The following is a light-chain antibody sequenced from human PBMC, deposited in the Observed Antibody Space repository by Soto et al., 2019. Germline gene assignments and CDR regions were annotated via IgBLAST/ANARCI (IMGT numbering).Light chain of an antibody. V-gene: IGLV1-40*01. CDR2: GNS. CDR3: QSYDSSPPFYV. J-gene: IGLJ1*01. Sequence: QSALTQPPSVSGAPGQRVTISCTGSSSNIGAGYDVHWYQQLPGTAPKLLIYGNSNRPSGVPDRFSGSKSGTSATLAITGLQAEDEADYSCQSYDSSPPFYVFGTGTKVTVL. CDR1: SSNIGAGYD.